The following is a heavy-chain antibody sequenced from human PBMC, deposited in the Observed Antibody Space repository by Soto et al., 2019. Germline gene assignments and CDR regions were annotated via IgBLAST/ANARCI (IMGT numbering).Heavy chain of an antibody. CDR3: ARNGYYYDSSGYSLLFDY. V-gene: IGHV4-59*01. D-gene: IGHD3-22*01. CDR1: GGSINSYY. Sequence: PSETLSLTCTVSGGSINSYYWSWIRQPPGKGLVCIGYIYYSGSTNYNPSLKSRVTISVDTSKNQFSLKLSSVTAADTAVYYCARNGYYYDSSGYSLLFDYWGQGTLVTVSS. J-gene: IGHJ4*02. CDR2: IYYSGST.